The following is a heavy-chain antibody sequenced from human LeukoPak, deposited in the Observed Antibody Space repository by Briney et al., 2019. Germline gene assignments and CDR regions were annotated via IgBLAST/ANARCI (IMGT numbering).Heavy chain of an antibody. V-gene: IGHV4-61*08. CDR2: IYYSGST. CDR3: ARDLAGDGYNDY. CDR1: GGSISSGGYS. J-gene: IGHJ4*02. Sequence: SETLSRTCAVSGGSISSGGYSWSWIRQPPGKGQEWIGYIYYSGSTNYNPSLKSRVTISVDTSKNQFSLMLSSVTAADTAVYYCARDLAGDGYNDYWGQGTLVTVSS. D-gene: IGHD5-24*01.